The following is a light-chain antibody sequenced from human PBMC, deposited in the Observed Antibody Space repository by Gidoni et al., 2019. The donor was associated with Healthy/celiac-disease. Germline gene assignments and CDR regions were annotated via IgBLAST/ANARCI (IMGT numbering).Light chain of an antibody. CDR1: QTHLHSNGYNY. Sequence: DIVLTQSPLSLPVTPGEPASITCRSSQTHLHSNGYNYLDWYLQKPGQSPQLLIYLGSNRASGVPDRFSGSGSGTEFTRKISRVEAEDVGVYYCMQALQAPLTFGGGTKVEIK. CDR2: LGS. CDR3: MQALQAPLT. V-gene: IGKV2-28*01. J-gene: IGKJ4*01.